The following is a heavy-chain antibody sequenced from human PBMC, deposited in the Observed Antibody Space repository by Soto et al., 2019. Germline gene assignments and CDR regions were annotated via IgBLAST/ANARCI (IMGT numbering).Heavy chain of an antibody. CDR3: ARMATFGSLNWFDP. D-gene: IGHD3-10*01. Sequence: ASVQVSCKASGYTFTGYYMHWVRQAPGQGLEWMGWINPNSGGTNYAQKFQGWVTMTRDTSIATAYMELSGLRSDDTAVYYCARMATFGSLNWFDPWGQATLVTVAS. V-gene: IGHV1-2*04. CDR1: GYTFTGYY. J-gene: IGHJ5*02. CDR2: INPNSGGT.